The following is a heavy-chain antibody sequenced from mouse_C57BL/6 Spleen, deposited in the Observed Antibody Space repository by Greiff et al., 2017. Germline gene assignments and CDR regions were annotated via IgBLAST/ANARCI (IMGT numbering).Heavy chain of an antibody. CDR3: GKRDRDDFDY. CDR1: GFTFSSYT. J-gene: IGHJ2*01. V-gene: IGHV5-9*04. Sequence: EVKLVESGGGLVKPGGSLKLSCAASGFTFSSYTMSWVRQTPEKRLEWVATISGGGGNTYYPASVKGRFTISRDKAKNTLYLQMSSLRAEDTGVDCGGKRDRDDFDYWGQGTTLTVSS. CDR2: ISGGGGNT. D-gene: IGHD2-13*01.